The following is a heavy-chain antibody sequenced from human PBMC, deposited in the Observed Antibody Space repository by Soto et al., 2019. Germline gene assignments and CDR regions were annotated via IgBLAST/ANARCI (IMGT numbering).Heavy chain of an antibody. CDR3: ARDQEKQWLVPPPYDY. Sequence: QVQLVQSGAEVKRPGASVKVSCKASGYTFTSYGISWVRQAPGQGLEWMGWISAYNGNTNYAQKLQGRVTMTTDTSTSTAYMELRSLRSDDTAVYYCARDQEKQWLVPPPYDYWGQGTLVTVSS. CDR1: GYTFTSYG. CDR2: ISAYNGNT. D-gene: IGHD6-19*01. J-gene: IGHJ4*02. V-gene: IGHV1-18*01.